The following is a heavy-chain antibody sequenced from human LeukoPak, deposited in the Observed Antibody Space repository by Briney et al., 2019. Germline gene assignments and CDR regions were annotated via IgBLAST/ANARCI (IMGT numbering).Heavy chain of an antibody. D-gene: IGHD3-10*01. CDR3: ARDPVVRGVITNWYFDL. J-gene: IGHJ2*01. CDR2: INPNSGGT. CDR1: GYTFTGYY. Sequence: ASVKVSCKASGYTFTGYYMHWVRQAPGQGLEWMGWINPNSGGTNYAQKFQGRVTMTRDTSISTAYMELSRLRSDDTAVYYCARDPVVRGVITNWYFDLWGRGTLATVSS. V-gene: IGHV1-2*02.